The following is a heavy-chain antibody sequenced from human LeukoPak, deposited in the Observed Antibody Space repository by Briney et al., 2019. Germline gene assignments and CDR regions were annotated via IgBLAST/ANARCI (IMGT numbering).Heavy chain of an antibody. V-gene: IGHV4-4*09. CDR2: IYTRGTT. CDR1: GDSISGYY. CDR3: ARLLVGAATLGYYYYYMDV. Sequence: SETLSLTCTVSGDSISGYYWSWIRQPPGKGLEWIGYIYTRGTTNYNPSLKSRVTVSADTSENHFSLKMSSVPAADTAVYYCARLLVGAATLGYYYYYMDVWGKGTTVTVSS. D-gene: IGHD1-26*01. J-gene: IGHJ6*03.